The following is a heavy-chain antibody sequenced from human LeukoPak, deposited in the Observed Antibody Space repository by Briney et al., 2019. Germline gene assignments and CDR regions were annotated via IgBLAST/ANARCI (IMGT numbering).Heavy chain of an antibody. J-gene: IGHJ4*02. CDR1: GFTFSSYG. Sequence: GGSLRLSCAASGFTFSSYGMHWVRQAPGKGLEWVAFIRYDGSNKYYADSVKGRFTISRDNTKNTLYLQMNSLRAEDTAVYYCARDVSAYYGSGSLYWGQGTLVTVSS. D-gene: IGHD3-10*01. CDR2: IRYDGSNK. CDR3: ARDVSAYYGSGSLY. V-gene: IGHV3-30*02.